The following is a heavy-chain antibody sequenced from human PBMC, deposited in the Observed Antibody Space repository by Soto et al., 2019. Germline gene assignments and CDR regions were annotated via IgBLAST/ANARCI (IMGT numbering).Heavy chain of an antibody. CDR1: DGSISSRNYF. V-gene: IGHV4-31*03. CDR3: VRESPDSNSYFVY. D-gene: IGHD1-26*01. J-gene: IGHJ4*02. Sequence: SETLSLTCTVSDGSISSRNYFWNWIRQHPGKGLEWIGYIYHSGSTYFNPSLKSRLTMSVDTSKSQFSLKLSSVTAADTAVYYCVRESPDSNSYFVYWGQGTLVTVSS. CDR2: IYHSGST.